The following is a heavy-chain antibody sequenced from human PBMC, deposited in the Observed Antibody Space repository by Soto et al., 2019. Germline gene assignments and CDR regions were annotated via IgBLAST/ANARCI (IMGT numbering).Heavy chain of an antibody. J-gene: IGHJ6*02. V-gene: IGHV5-51*01. CDR3: AAYSGSFYYGMGV. Sequence: GESLKISCKASGYSSTSYWIGWVRQMPGKGLEWMGIIYPGDSDTRYSPSFQGQVTISADKSISTAYLQWSSLKASDTAMYYCAAYSGSFYYGMGVWGQGTTVTVSS. CDR1: GYSSTSYW. CDR2: IYPGDSDT. D-gene: IGHD1-26*01.